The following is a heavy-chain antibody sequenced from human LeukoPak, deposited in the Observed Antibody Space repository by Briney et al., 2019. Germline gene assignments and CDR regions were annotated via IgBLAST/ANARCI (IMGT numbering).Heavy chain of an antibody. CDR3: ARDPPRVRDVSGSTHY. J-gene: IGHJ4*02. Sequence: ASVKVSCKASGYTFSGYYINWVRQVPGQGLEWMGWINPNSGGTNYAQMFQGRVTMTRDTSINTAYMELSRLRSDDTAMYYCARDPPRVRDVSGSTHYWGQGTLVTVSS. D-gene: IGHD5-12*01. CDR1: GYTFSGYY. V-gene: IGHV1-2*02. CDR2: INPNSGGT.